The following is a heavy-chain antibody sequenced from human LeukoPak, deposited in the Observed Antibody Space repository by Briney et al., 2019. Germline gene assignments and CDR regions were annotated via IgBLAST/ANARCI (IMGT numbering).Heavy chain of an antibody. CDR1: GFTFSDYY. CDR3: ARDRYDAYSDY. CDR2: ISSSGSTI. J-gene: IGHJ4*02. V-gene: IGHV3-11*01. Sequence: GGSLRLCCAASGFTFSDYYMSWIRQAPGKGLEWVSYISSSGSTIYYADSVKGRFTISRDNAKNSLYLQMNSLRAEDTAVYCCARDRYDAYSDYWGQGTLVTVSS. D-gene: IGHD3-16*01.